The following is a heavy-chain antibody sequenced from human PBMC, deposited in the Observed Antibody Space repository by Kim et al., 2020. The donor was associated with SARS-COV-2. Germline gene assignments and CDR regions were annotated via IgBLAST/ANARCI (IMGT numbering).Heavy chain of an antibody. CDR2: IFPTDSQS. CDR3: ARFGAGTFRDWWFDR. J-gene: IGHJ5*02. D-gene: IGHD6-19*01. Sequence: GESLKISCKGSGYEFPGYWIVWVRQMPGKGLEWMAMIFPTDSQSRYSPSFQGRVSVSADKSITTAYLQWSSLEASDTGMYCCARFGAGTFRDWWFDRWGQ. V-gene: IGHV5-51*01. CDR1: GYEFPGYW.